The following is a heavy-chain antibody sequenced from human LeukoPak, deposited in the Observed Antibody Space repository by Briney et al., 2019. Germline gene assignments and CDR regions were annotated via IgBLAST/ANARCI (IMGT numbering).Heavy chain of an antibody. CDR3: AKEYSNTWSLDY. CDR1: GFTFDDYA. D-gene: IGHD6-13*01. V-gene: IGHV3-9*01. Sequence: GGSLRLSCAASGFTFDDYAMHWVRQAPGKGLEWVSGISWNSDSIGYADSVKGRFTISRDNAKNSLYLQMTSLRPEDTALYYCAKEYSNTWSLDYWGQGTLVTVSS. J-gene: IGHJ4*02. CDR2: ISWNSDSI.